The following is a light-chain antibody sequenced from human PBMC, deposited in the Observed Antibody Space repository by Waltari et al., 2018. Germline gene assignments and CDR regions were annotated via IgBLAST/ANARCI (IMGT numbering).Light chain of an antibody. J-gene: IGLJ3*02. V-gene: IGLV2-14*03. CDR3: SSYTSGNTWV. Sequence: QSVLTQPASVSGSSGQSLTISCTGTSSDVGAYNYVSWYQQHPGKAPKIVIYDVRKRPSGVSALFSGSKSGNTASLTISGLQAEDEADYYCSSYTSGNTWVFGGGTKLTVL. CDR2: DVR. CDR1: SSDVGAYNY.